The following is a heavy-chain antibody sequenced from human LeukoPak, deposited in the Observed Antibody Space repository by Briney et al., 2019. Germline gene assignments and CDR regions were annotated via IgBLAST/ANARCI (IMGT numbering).Heavy chain of an antibody. D-gene: IGHD5-24*01. CDR2: INHSGST. CDR3: ASNQDGYNSNQPWAFDI. V-gene: IGHV4-34*01. CDR1: GVSFSGYY. Sequence: SETLSLTCAVYGVSFSGYYWSWIRRPPGKGLEWIGEINHSGSTNYNPSLKSRVTISVDTSKNQFSLKLSSVTAPDTAVYYCASNQDGYNSNQPWAFDIWGQGTMVTVSS. J-gene: IGHJ3*02.